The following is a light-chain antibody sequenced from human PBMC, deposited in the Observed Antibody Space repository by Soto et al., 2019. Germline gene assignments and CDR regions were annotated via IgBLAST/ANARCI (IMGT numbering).Light chain of an antibody. Sequence: IVMTQSPATVSVSPEERVTLSCRASQSVSRNLAWYQQQPGQTPRLLIYGASTRAIGIPARFSGSGSETEFTLTISTLQSEDFAVYYCQDYNNWPWTFGQGTKVEI. CDR3: QDYNNWPWT. V-gene: IGKV3-15*01. J-gene: IGKJ1*01. CDR1: QSVSRN. CDR2: GAS.